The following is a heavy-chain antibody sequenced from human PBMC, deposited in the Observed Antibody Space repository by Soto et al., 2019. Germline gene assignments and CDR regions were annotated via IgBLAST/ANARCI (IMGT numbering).Heavy chain of an antibody. J-gene: IGHJ6*02. V-gene: IGHV3-43D*04. CDR1: GFTFDDYA. CDR2: ISWDGGST. Sequence: LRLSCAASGFTFDDYAMHWVRQAPGKGLEWVSLISWDGGSTYYADSVKGRFTISRDNSKNSLYLQMNSLRAEDTALYYCAKNRISYYYYYGMDVWGQGTTVTVSS. CDR3: AKNRISYYYYYGMDV.